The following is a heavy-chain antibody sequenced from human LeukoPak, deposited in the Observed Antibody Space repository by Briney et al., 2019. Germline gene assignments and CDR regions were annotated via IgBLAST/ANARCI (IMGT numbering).Heavy chain of an antibody. J-gene: IGHJ4*02. Sequence: ASVKVSCKASGYTFTSYYMHWVRQAPGQGLEWMGIINPSGGSTSYAQKFQGRVTMTRDMSTSTVYMELSSLRSEDTAVYYCSRDRYCSRATCKRAGIDYWGQGTLVTVSS. CDR2: INPSGGST. D-gene: IGHD2-2*01. CDR1: GYTFTSYY. CDR3: SRDRYCSRATCKRAGIDY. V-gene: IGHV1-46*03.